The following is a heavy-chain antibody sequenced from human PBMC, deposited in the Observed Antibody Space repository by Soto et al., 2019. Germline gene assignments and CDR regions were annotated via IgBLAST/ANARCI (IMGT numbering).Heavy chain of an antibody. V-gene: IGHV3-23*01. D-gene: IGHD2-15*01. CDR3: AKDGGQYCSGHSRYSSAALDI. Sequence: PGGSLRLSCAASGFTFSSYAMSWVRQAPGKGLEWVSAISGSGGSTYYADSVKGRFTISRDNSKNALYLQMNSLRAEDTAVYYCAKDGGQYCSGHSRYSSAALDIWGQGIMVTV. CDR1: GFTFSSYA. CDR2: ISGSGGST. J-gene: IGHJ3*02.